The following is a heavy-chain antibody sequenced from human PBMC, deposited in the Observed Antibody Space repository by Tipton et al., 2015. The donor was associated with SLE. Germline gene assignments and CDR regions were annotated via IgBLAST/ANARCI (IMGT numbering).Heavy chain of an antibody. J-gene: IGHJ3*02. CDR2: IWHDGSNK. Sequence: RSLRLSCAASGFSFSSFAMHWVRQAPGKGLEWVAVIWHDGSNKFYGDSVKGRFTISRDNSKNTLYLQMNNLRADDTAVYFCAKDGNYYDSSGFQLEAFDIWGQGTMVTVSS. CDR1: GFSFSSFA. D-gene: IGHD3-22*01. V-gene: IGHV3-33*06. CDR3: AKDGNYYDSSGFQLEAFDI.